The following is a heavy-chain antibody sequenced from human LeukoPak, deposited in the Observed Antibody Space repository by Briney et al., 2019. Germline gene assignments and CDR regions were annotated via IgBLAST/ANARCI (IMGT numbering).Heavy chain of an antibody. CDR1: GFTFSSYA. CDR3: ANLPIYDSSGNEAGY. J-gene: IGHJ4*02. Sequence: GGSLRLSCAAPGFTFSSYAMSWVRQAPGKGLEWVSAISGSGGSTYYADSVKGRFTISRDNSKNTLYLQMNSLRAEDTAVYYCANLPIYDSSGNEAGYWGQGTLVTVSS. D-gene: IGHD3-22*01. V-gene: IGHV3-23*01. CDR2: ISGSGGST.